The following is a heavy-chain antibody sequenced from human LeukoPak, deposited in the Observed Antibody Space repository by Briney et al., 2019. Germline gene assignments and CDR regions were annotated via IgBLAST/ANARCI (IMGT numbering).Heavy chain of an antibody. Sequence: SETLSLTCSVSGDSINSGGYYWSWIRQLPGKGLEWIGYVYHTGTTYYIPSLESRVTLSVDTSKNQFSLKLNSVTAADTAVYYCARDRWTVGAFDIWGQGTLVPVTA. CDR2: VYHTGTT. CDR3: ARDRWTVGAFDI. V-gene: IGHV4-31*03. J-gene: IGHJ3*02. CDR1: GDSINSGGYY. D-gene: IGHD3/OR15-3a*01.